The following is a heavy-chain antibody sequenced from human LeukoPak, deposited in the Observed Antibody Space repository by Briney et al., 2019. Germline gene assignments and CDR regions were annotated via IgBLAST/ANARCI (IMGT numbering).Heavy chain of an antibody. J-gene: IGHJ4*02. D-gene: IGHD2-15*01. Sequence: SETLSLTCAVYGGSFSSSSYYWGWIRQPPGKELEWIGSIYYSGSTYYNPSLKSRVTISVDKNQFSLKLSSVTAADTAVYYCARLVYCSGGNCFRYYFDYWGQGILVTVSS. CDR2: IYYSGST. CDR3: ARLVYCSGGNCFRYYFDY. CDR1: GGSFSSSSYY. V-gene: IGHV4-39*01.